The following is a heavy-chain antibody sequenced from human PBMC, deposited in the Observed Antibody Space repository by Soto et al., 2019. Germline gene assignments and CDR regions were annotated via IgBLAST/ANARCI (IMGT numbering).Heavy chain of an antibody. J-gene: IGHJ6*02. D-gene: IGHD5-12*01. V-gene: IGHV3-23*01. Sequence: EVQLLESGGGLVQPGGSLRLSCAASGFTFSSYAMSWVRQAPGKGLEWVSAISGSGGSTYYADSVKGRFTISRDNSKNTLYLQMNSLRAEDTAVYDCANMRWLQFLGMDVWGQGTTVTVSS. CDR3: ANMRWLQFLGMDV. CDR1: GFTFSSYA. CDR2: ISGSGGST.